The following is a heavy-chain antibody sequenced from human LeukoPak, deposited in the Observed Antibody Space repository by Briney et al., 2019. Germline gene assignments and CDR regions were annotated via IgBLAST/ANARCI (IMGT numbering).Heavy chain of an antibody. D-gene: IGHD6-13*01. CDR1: GFTFSSYA. J-gene: IGHJ4*02. CDR2: ISYDGSNK. CDR3: ARVGPLVIAAAGPFDY. V-gene: IGHV3-30-3*01. Sequence: PGGSLRLSCAASGFTFSSYAMHWVRQAPGKGLEWVAVISYDGSNKYYADSVKGRFTISRDNSKNTLYLQMNSLRAEDTAVYYCARVGPLVIAAAGPFDYWGQGTLVTVSS.